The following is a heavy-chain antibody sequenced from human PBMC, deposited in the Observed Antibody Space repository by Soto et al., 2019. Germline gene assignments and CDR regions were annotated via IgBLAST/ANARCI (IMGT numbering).Heavy chain of an antibody. Sequence: ASVEVSCEASGYTFTDHYLHWVRQAPGQGLEWMGWINPISGGTDYAQNFQGRVTMTRDTSISTAYMELSSLRSDDTAVYYCAREIYYYDNIGYYPPPGYWGQGTLVTVSS. J-gene: IGHJ4*02. V-gene: IGHV1-2*02. CDR2: INPISGGT. D-gene: IGHD3-22*01. CDR3: AREIYYYDNIGYYPPPGY. CDR1: GYTFTDHY.